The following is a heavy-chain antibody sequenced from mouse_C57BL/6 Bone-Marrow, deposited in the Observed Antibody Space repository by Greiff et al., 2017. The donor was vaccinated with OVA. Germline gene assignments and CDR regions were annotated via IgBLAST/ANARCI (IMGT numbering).Heavy chain of an antibody. CDR3: TIPGTGY. Sequence: EVKVEESGGGLVQPGGSMKLSCVASGFTFSNYWMNWVRQSPEQGLEWVAQIRLKSDNYATHYAESVKGRFTISRDDSKSSVYLQMNNLRAKGTGIYYCTIPGTGYWGQGTTLTVSS. CDR2: IRLKSDNYAT. CDR1: GFTFSNYW. V-gene: IGHV6-3*01. J-gene: IGHJ2*01. D-gene: IGHD4-1*01.